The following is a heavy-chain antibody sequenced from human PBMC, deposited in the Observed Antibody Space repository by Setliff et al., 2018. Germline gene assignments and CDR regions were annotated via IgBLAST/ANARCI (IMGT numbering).Heavy chain of an antibody. V-gene: IGHV4-39*07. CDR2: IYYGGSA. J-gene: IGHJ4*02. CDR1: GGSISSSNYY. CDR3: ARVLGYCSGGSCYVPY. D-gene: IGHD2-15*01. Sequence: LSLTCTVSGGSISSSNYYWGWIRQPPGKGLEWIGNIYYGGSAYYNPSLKSRVTISVDTSKNQFSLKLSSVTAADTAMYYCARVLGYCSGGSCYVPYWGQGTLVTVSS.